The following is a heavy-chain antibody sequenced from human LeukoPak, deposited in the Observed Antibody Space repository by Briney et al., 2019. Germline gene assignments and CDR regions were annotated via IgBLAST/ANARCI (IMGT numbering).Heavy chain of an antibody. Sequence: PGGSLRLSCAASGFTFSSYSMNWVRQAPGKGLEWVSSISSSSSYIYYADSVKGRFTTSRDNAKNSLYLQMNSLRAEDTAVYYCASFGELLEDYWGQGTLVTVSS. CDR3: ASFGELLEDY. CDR1: GFTFSSYS. J-gene: IGHJ4*02. CDR2: ISSSSSYI. V-gene: IGHV3-21*01. D-gene: IGHD3-10*01.